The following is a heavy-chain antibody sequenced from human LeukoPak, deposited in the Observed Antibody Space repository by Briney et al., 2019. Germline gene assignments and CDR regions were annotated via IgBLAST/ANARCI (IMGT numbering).Heavy chain of an antibody. J-gene: IGHJ4*02. V-gene: IGHV4-4*02. CDR1: GGSISSLNL. Sequence: PSETLSLTCAVSGGSISSLNLWSWLRQPPGKGLEWVGEMYLDGRTNFHPSVRGRVTIFIDKPKNQLSLQLTSVTAADTAVYYCAGLEGRYSTDWFYFFDYWGQGALDTVSS. D-gene: IGHD6-19*01. CDR2: MYLDGRT. CDR3: AGLEGRYSTDWFYFFDY.